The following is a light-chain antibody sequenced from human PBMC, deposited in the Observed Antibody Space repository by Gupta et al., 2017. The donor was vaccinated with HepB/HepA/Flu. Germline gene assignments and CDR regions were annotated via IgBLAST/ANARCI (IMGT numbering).Light chain of an antibody. CDR2: YDD. Sequence: QYVLTQPPSVSEAPRQRVTISCSGSSSNLGNNAVSWYQQYPGKAPKLLIYYDDPRPSGISDRFSGSKSGSSASLAINGLQAEDESDYYCTVRDSSGTDDVFGTRTKVTVL. CDR1: SSNLGNNA. J-gene: IGLJ1*01. CDR3: TVRDSSGTDDV. V-gene: IGLV1-36*01.